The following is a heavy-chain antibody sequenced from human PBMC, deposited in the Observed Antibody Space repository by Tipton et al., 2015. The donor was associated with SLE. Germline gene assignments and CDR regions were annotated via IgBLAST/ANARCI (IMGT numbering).Heavy chain of an antibody. Sequence: RSLRLSCAASGFTFSSHAMHWVRQAPGKGLEWVAVIWYGGSSQYYVDSVKGRFTISRDNSKNTLYLQMNSLRAEDTAVYYCAKDIVLVGAPTVADYWGQGTLVTVSS. CDR3: AKDIVLVGAPTVADY. CDR1: GFTFSSHA. D-gene: IGHD1-26*01. J-gene: IGHJ4*02. CDR2: IWYGGSSQ. V-gene: IGHV3-33*06.